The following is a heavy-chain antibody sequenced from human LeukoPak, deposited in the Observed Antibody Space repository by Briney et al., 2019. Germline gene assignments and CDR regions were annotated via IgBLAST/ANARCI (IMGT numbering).Heavy chain of an antibody. CDR2: ISYDGSNK. Sequence: GGSLRLSCAAAGFTFSSYGMHWVRQAPGKGLEWVAVISYDGSNKYYADSVKGRFTISRDNAKNSLYLQMNSLRAEDTAVYYCARGNTALLGYYFDYWGQGTLVTVSS. V-gene: IGHV3-30*03. CDR3: ARGNTALLGYYFDY. CDR1: GFTFSSYG. D-gene: IGHD5-18*01. J-gene: IGHJ4*02.